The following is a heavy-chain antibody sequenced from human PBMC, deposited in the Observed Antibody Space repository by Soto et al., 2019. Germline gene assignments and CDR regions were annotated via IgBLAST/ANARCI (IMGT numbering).Heavy chain of an antibody. J-gene: IGHJ6*03. CDR2: IYYSGST. CDR3: ARCTSVSSWFVYYYYMDV. Sequence: QLQLQESGPGLVKPSETLSLTCTVSGGSISSSSYYWGWIRQPPGKGLEWIGRIYYSGSTYYNPSLKSRVTIAVDTAKNQFSLELSSVTAADTAVYYCARCTSVSSWFVYYYYMDVWGKGTTVTVSS. D-gene: IGHD6-13*01. CDR1: GGSISSSSYY. V-gene: IGHV4-39*01.